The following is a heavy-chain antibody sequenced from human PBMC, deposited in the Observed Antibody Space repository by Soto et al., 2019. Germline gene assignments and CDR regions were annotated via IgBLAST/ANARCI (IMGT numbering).Heavy chain of an antibody. V-gene: IGHV3-NL1*01. Sequence: QVQLAESGGGVVQPGRSLRLSCAATGFTFSNYGMHWVRQAPGKGLEWVAHIDINGGRGFYADSAKGRFTISRDNSNNTLYLHMKSLRAEDTAIYYCAQEEWSGGSYHYWGKGTLVTVSS. CDR2: IDINGGRG. J-gene: IGHJ4*02. CDR1: GFTFSNYG. CDR3: AQEEWSGGSYHY. D-gene: IGHD1-26*01.